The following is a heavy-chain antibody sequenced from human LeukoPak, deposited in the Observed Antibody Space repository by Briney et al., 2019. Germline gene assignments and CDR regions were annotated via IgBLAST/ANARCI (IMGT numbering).Heavy chain of an antibody. J-gene: IGHJ4*02. V-gene: IGHV3-7*01. CDR3: ARGMSGSYYGYYFDY. Sequence: GGSLRLSCAASGFTFSSYWMSWVRQAPGKGLEWVANIKQDGSEKYYVDSVKGRFTISRDNAKNSLYLQMNSLRAEDTAVYYCARGMSGSYYGYYFDYWGQGTLVTVSS. CDR2: IKQDGSEK. D-gene: IGHD1-26*01. CDR1: GFTFSSYW.